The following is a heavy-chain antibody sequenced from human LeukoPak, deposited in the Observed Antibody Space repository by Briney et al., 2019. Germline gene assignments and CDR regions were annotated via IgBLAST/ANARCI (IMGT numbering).Heavy chain of an antibody. CDR3: AKGLWGTTVTPLDY. Sequence: PGRSLRLSCAASGFTFSTYGMHWVRQAPGKGLEWVAVIWFDGSDKYYADSVKGRFTMSRDNSKNTLYLQMNSLRAEDTALYFCAKGLWGTTVTPLDYWGQGTLDTVSS. J-gene: IGHJ4*02. V-gene: IGHV3-33*06. CDR1: GFTFSTYG. D-gene: IGHD4-17*01. CDR2: IWFDGSDK.